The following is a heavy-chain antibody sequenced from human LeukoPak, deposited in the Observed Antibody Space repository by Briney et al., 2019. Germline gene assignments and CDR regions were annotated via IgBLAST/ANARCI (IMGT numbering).Heavy chain of an antibody. Sequence: GGSLRLSCAASGFSFSIYAMSWVRQAPGKGLVWVSAISSYGHRNITYYADSVKGRFTISRDNSKNTLYLQMNSLRAEDTAVYYRARGRTVIDYWGQGTLVTVSS. J-gene: IGHJ4*02. CDR2: ISSYGHRNIT. D-gene: IGHD1-14*01. V-gene: IGHV3-23*01. CDR3: ARGRTVIDY. CDR1: GFSFSIYA.